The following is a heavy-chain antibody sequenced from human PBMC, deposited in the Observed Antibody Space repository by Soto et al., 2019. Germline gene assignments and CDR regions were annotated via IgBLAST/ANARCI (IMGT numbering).Heavy chain of an antibody. V-gene: IGHV1-46*04. Sequence: QVQLVQSGAEVKKPGASVKLSCKASGYTFTSYYIHWVRQAPGQGLEWIGIINPNGGSTNYAYTLKGRLTVTRDTSTATVYMELVALTSEDTAVYYCARGLGLGDYWGQGTLVTVSS. J-gene: IGHJ4*02. CDR2: INPNGGST. CDR3: ARGLGLGDY. D-gene: IGHD3-9*01. CDR1: GYTFTSYY.